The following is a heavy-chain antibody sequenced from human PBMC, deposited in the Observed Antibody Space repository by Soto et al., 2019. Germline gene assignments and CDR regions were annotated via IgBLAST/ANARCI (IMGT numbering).Heavy chain of an antibody. D-gene: IGHD3-22*01. Sequence: PVESLKISCKGSGYSFTSYWIGWARQMPGKGLEWMGIIYPDDSDSRYSPSFQGQVTISADKSISTAYLQWSSLKASDTAMYYCARQTHYGSSAKRGFDVWGQGTMVTVSS. CDR1: GYSFTSYW. CDR3: ARQTHYGSSAKRGFDV. CDR2: IYPDDSDS. V-gene: IGHV5-51*01. J-gene: IGHJ3*01.